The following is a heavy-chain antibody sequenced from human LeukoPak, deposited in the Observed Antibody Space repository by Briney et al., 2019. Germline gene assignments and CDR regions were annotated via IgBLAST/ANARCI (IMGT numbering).Heavy chain of an antibody. V-gene: IGHV3-48*03. J-gene: IGHJ4*02. CDR3: ATQGRAVVREV. CDR2: ISSSGSSR. Sequence: GGSLRLSCAASGFTFSSYEMNWVRQAPGKGLEWVSYISSSGSSRYYADSVKGRFTIPRDNAKNSLYLQMNSLRAEDTAVYFCATQGRAVVREVWGQGTLVTVSS. D-gene: IGHD3-10*01. CDR1: GFTFSSYE.